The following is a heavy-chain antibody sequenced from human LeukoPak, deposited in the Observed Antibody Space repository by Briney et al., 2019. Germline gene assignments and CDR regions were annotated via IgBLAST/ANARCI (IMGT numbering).Heavy chain of an antibody. CDR1: GGSFSGYY. V-gene: IGHV4-34*01. CDR3: ARRVVVVPAAIGGYWFAP. Sequence: SETLSLTCAVYGGSFSGYYWSWIRQPPGKGLEWIGEINHSGSTNYNPSLKSRVTISVDTSKNQFSLKLSSVTAADTAVYYCARRVVVVPAAIGGYWFAPWGQGTLVTVS. CDR2: INHSGST. D-gene: IGHD2-2*01. J-gene: IGHJ5*02.